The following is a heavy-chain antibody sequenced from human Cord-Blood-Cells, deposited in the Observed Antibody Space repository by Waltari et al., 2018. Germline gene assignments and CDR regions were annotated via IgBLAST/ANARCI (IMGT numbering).Heavy chain of an antibody. CDR3: ARGQVYYDFWSGLRYAFDI. J-gene: IGHJ3*02. D-gene: IGHD3-3*01. V-gene: IGHV4-34*01. CDR2: INHSGST. Sequence: QVQLQQWGAGLLKPSETLSLTCAVYGGSFSGYYWSWIRQPPGKGLEWIGEINHSGSTNYNPSLKSRVTISVDTSKNQFSLKLSSVTAADTAVYYCARGQVYYDFWSGLRYAFDIWGQGTMVTVSS. CDR1: GGSFSGYY.